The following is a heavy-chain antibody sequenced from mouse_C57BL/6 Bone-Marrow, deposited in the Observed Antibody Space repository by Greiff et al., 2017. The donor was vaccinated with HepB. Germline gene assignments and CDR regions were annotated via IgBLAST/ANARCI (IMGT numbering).Heavy chain of an antibody. J-gene: IGHJ2*01. V-gene: IGHV1-22*01. D-gene: IGHD2-5*01. Sequence: EVKLQESGPELVKPGASVKMSCKASGYTFTDYNMHWVKQSHGKSLEWIGYINPNNGGTSYNQKFKGKATLTVNKSSSTAYMELRSLTSEDSAVYYCAGSNYVPLYYFDYWGQGTTLTVSS. CDR2: INPNNGGT. CDR3: AGSNYVPLYYFDY. CDR1: GYTFTDYN.